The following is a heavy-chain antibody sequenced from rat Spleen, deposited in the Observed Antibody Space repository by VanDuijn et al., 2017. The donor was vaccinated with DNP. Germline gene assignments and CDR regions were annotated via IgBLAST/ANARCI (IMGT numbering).Heavy chain of an antibody. CDR1: GYSITSGFR. CDR2: INSEGST. CDR3: AIQLGVFDY. Sequence: QLQESGPGLVKPSQSLSLTCSVTGYSITSGFRWTWIRKFPGNRLEWMGYINSEGSTDYNPSLKSRVTITTDTSKNQFFLQVNSVDTEDTATYYCAIQLGVFDYWDQGVMVTVSS. J-gene: IGHJ2*01. D-gene: IGHD5-1*01. V-gene: IGHV3-3*01.